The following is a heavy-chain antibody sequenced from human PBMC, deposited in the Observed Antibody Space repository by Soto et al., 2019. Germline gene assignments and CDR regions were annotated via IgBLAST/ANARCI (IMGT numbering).Heavy chain of an antibody. D-gene: IGHD2-2*01. J-gene: IGHJ5*02. CDR3: TTYIVAVATVYDH. CDR1: GFTFSNEW. CDR2: IKSRDDGGAT. V-gene: IGHV3-15*01. Sequence: KTGGSLRLSCAASGFTFSNEWLSWVRQAPGKGLEWVGRIKSRDDGGATNYATTVKGRFIISRDDSKNTLYLQLNNLKPEDTAVYYCTTYIVAVATVYDHWGQGTLVTVTS.